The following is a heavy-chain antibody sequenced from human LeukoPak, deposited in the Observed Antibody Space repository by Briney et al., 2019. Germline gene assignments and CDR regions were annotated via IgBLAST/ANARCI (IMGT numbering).Heavy chain of an antibody. V-gene: IGHV4-31*03. J-gene: IGHJ4*02. CDR3: ARNRHDYGDYFDD. Sequence: SQTLSLTCTVSGGSISSGGYYWSWIRQHPGKGVEWIGYIYYSGSTYYNPSLKSRVTISVDTSKNQFSLKLSSVTAADTAVYYCARNRHDYGDYFDDWGQGTLVTVSS. D-gene: IGHD4-17*01. CDR2: IYYSGST. CDR1: GGSISSGGYY.